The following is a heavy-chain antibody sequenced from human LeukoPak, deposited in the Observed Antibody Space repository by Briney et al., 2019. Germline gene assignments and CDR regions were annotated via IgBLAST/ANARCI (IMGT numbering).Heavy chain of an antibody. CDR1: GGSTSSYY. V-gene: IGHV4-59*01. J-gene: IGHJ5*02. Sequence: SETLSLTCTVSGGSTSSYYWSWIRQPPGKGLEWVGYIYYSGGTDYNPSLTSRVTISVDTSKNQFSLKLSSVTAADTAVYYCAREGNWFDRWGQGTLVTVSS. CDR2: IYYSGGT. CDR3: AREGNWFDR.